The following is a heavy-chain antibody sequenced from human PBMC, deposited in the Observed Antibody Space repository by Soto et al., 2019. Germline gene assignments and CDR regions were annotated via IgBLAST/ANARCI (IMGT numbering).Heavy chain of an antibody. Sequence: SVKVYCKTAGYGFTVYYVDWVRKDNGQGLEWMGWINPNSGGTNYAQKFQGWVTMTRDTSISTAYMELSRLRSDDTAVYYCTRSYCSGNSCYSNDAFDIWGQGTMVT. CDR2: INPNSGGT. D-gene: IGHD2-15*01. V-gene: IGHV1-2*04. CDR3: TRSYCSGNSCYSNDAFDI. J-gene: IGHJ3*02. CDR1: GYGFTVYY.